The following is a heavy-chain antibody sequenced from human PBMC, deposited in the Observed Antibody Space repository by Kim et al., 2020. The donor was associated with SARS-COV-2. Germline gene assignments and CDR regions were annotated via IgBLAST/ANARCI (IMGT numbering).Heavy chain of an antibody. V-gene: IGHV3-72*01. CDR1: GFTFSDHY. CDR2: TRNKANSYTT. CDR3: ARSNGVHPYYFGY. D-gene: IGHD4-17*01. J-gene: IGHJ4*02. Sequence: GGSLRLSCAASGFTFSDHYMDWVRQAPGKGLEWIGRTRNKANSYTTEYAASVKGRFTISRDDSQNLLYLEMNSLKTEDTAVYFCARSNGVHPYYFGYWGQGNLVTVSS.